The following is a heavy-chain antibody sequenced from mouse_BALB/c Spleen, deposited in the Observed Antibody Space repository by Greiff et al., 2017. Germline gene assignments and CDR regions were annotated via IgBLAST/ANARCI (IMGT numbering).Heavy chain of an antibody. V-gene: IGHV1-69*01. J-gene: IGHJ2*01. Sequence: VQLQQPGAELVMPGASVKMSCKASGYTFTDYWMHWVKQRPGQGLEWIGAIDTSDSYTSYNQKFKGKATLTVDESSSTAYMQLSSLTSEDSAVYYCARRGGNSYFDYWGQGTTLTVAA. CDR1: GYTFTDYW. CDR3: ARRGGNSYFDY. CDR2: IDTSDSYT. D-gene: IGHD2-1*01.